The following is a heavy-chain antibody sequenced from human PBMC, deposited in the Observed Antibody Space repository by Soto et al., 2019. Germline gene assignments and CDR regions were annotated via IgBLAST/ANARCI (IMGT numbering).Heavy chain of an antibody. CDR3: ARGRIVGANFYFDY. D-gene: IGHD1-26*01. J-gene: IGHJ4*02. CDR2: INAGNGNT. V-gene: IGHV1-3*01. Sequence: QVPLVQSGAEVKKPGASVKVSCKASGYTFTSYAMHWVRQAPGQRLEWMGWINAGNGNTKYSQKFQGRVTITRDTSASTAYMELSSLRSEDTAVYYCARGRIVGANFYFDYWGQGTLVTVSS. CDR1: GYTFTSYA.